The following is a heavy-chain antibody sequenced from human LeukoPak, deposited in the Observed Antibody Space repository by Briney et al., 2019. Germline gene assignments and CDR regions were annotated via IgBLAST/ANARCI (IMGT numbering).Heavy chain of an antibody. V-gene: IGHV1-58*02. CDR3: AAAPAVVVAADAFDI. CDR2: IVVGSGNT. CDR1: GFTFTSSA. J-gene: IGHJ3*02. D-gene: IGHD2-15*01. Sequence: SVKVSCKASGFTFTSSAMQWVRQACGQRLEWIGWIVVGSGNTNYAQKFQERVTITRDMSTSTAYMELSSLRSEDTAVYYCAAAPAVVVAADAFDIWGQGTMVTVSS.